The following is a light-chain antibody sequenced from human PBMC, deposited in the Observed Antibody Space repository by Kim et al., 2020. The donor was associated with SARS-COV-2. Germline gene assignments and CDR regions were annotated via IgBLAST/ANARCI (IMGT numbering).Light chain of an antibody. J-gene: IGKJ2*01. CDR2: DAS. CDR1: HDITKS. CDR3: QQCDSLPYT. Sequence: YASVGDRVNITCQASHDITKSLNWYQQKPGKAPKLLIYDASNLETGVPSRFSGSGSETDFTFAISSLQPEDFETYYCQQCDSLPYTFGQGTKLEI. V-gene: IGKV1-33*01.